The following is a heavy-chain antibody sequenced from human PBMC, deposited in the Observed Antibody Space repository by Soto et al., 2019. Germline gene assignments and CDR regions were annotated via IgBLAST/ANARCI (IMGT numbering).Heavy chain of an antibody. Sequence: PWGSLRLSCAASGFTFSSYAMHWVRQAPGKGLEWVAVICFELKNKYFADSVKGQFTISRDTSRNTLFLQMNSLRAEDTAVYYCARDYYKYYDSSGYYRSPAYWGQGTLVTVSS. J-gene: IGHJ4*02. V-gene: IGHV3-33*01. D-gene: IGHD3-22*01. CDR3: ARDYYKYYDSSGYYRSPAY. CDR1: GFTFSSYA. CDR2: ICFELKNK.